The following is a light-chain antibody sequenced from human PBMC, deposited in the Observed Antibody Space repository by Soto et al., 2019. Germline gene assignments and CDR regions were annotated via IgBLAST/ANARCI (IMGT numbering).Light chain of an antibody. CDR2: DAS. V-gene: IGKV3-11*01. J-gene: IGKJ5*01. Sequence: IVLTQSPGTLSLSPGERATLSCKTSQSVSARLLAWYQQKPGQAPRLLIYDASNRATGIPARFSGGGSGTDFTLTIDSLEPEDFAIYYCQQRSNWPPITFGQGTRLEIK. CDR1: QSVSARL. CDR3: QQRSNWPPIT.